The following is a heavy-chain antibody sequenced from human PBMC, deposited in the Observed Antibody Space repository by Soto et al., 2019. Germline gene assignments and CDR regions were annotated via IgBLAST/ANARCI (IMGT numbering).Heavy chain of an antibody. CDR3: ARGVDCRRGYRR. V-gene: IGHV4-34*01. CDR1: PASFDGYY. CDR2: IHHSGIT. D-gene: IGHD5-12*01. Sequence: PSQTPSITCALSPASFDGYYWSWIRHSHGNGLEWIVEIHHSGITKYNPSLKSRVSVSVDTSTKQFSLKMTSMTAADRGFYDCARGVDCRRGYRRWRQRTPVTISS. J-gene: IGHJ4*02.